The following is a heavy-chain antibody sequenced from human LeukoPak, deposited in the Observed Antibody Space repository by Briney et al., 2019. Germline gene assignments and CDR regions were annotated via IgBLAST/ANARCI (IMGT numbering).Heavy chain of an antibody. CDR3: ARDVKGY. CDR2: MSFDVRNT. CDR1: GFTLSSFA. Sequence: GGSLRLSCAASGFTLSSFAIHWVRQAPGKGLEWVAVMSFDVRNTYYSESVKGRFTITRDNFRNTLYLQMNSLRTEDTAVYYCARDVKGYWGQGTLVTVSS. J-gene: IGHJ4*02. V-gene: IGHV3-30*03.